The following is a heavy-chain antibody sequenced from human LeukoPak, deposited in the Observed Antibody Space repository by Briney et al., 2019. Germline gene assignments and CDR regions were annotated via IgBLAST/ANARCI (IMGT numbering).Heavy chain of an antibody. CDR2: IWYDGSNK. Sequence: GGSLRLSCAASGFTFSSYGMHWVRQAPGKGLEWVAVIWYDGSNKYYADSVKGRFTISRDNSKNTLYLQMNSLRDEDTAVYYCARDRAGITMVRGANNWFDPWGQGTLVTVSS. CDR1: GFTFSSYG. D-gene: IGHD3-10*01. CDR3: ARDRAGITMVRGANNWFDP. V-gene: IGHV3-33*01. J-gene: IGHJ5*02.